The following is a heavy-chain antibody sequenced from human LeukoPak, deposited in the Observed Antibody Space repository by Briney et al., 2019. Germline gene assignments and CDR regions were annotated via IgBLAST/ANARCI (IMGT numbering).Heavy chain of an antibody. V-gene: IGHV3-23*01. CDR3: VRGRHYFDY. CDR1: GFTFGSYA. J-gene: IGHJ4*02. CDR2: IVGSGYST. Sequence: GGSLRLSCAASGFTFGSYAMTWVRQAPGKGLDWVSAIVGSGYSTYYAASVKGRFTISRDNSKNTMYLQMDSLRAEDTAAYFCVRGRHYFDYWGQGALVTVSS. D-gene: IGHD5-24*01.